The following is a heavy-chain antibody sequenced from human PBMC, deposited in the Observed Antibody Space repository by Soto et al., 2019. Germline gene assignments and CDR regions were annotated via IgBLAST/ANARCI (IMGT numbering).Heavy chain of an antibody. CDR3: VGRDGYDWWGLFDS. Sequence: PXGSLRLSCAASGFPFSIRWMHWVRQAPGKGLVWVARINGDGSVTTYADSVKGRFTISRDNAENTLLLQMNSLRAEDTGVYYCVGRDGYDWWGLFDSWGQGARVTVSS. CDR2: INGDGSVT. V-gene: IGHV3-74*01. J-gene: IGHJ4*02. CDR1: GFPFSIRW. D-gene: IGHD5-12*01.